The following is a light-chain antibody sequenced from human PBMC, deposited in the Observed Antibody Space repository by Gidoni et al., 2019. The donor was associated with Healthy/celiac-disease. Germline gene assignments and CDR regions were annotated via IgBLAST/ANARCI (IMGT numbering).Light chain of an antibody. Sequence: NFILPQPHSVSASPGKTVTISCTGSSGSIASNYVQWYQQRPGSAPTTVIYEDNQRPSGVPDRFSGSIDSSSNSASLTISGLKTEDEADYYCQSYDSSNVVFGGGTKLTVL. CDR3: QSYDSSNVV. V-gene: IGLV6-57*02. CDR2: EDN. CDR1: SGSIASNY. J-gene: IGLJ2*01.